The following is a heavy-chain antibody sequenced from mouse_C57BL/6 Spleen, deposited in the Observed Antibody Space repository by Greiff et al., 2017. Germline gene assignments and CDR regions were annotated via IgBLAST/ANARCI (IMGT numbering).Heavy chain of an antibody. CDR3: AREGLKPLDY. CDR1: GYTFTSYW. D-gene: IGHD6-1*01. CDR2: IYPSDSET. V-gene: IGHV1-61*01. J-gene: IGHJ2*01. Sequence: QVQLQQSGAELVRPGSSVKLSCKASGYTFTSYWMDWVKQSHGQGLEWIGNIYPSDSETHYNQKFKDKATLTVDKSSSTAYMQLRSLTSEDSAFYYCAREGLKPLDYWVQGTTLTVSS.